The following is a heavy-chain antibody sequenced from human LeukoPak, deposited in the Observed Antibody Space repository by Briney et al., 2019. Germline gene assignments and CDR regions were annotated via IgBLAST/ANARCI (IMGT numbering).Heavy chain of an antibody. V-gene: IGHV3-48*01. CDR2: ISSSSSTT. CDR1: GFTFSSYS. Sequence: GGSLRPSCAASGFTFSSYSMNWVRQAPGKGLEGVSYISSSSSTTYYADSVKGRFTISRDNAKNSLYLQMNSLRAEDTAVYYCARNLFGSWGFEYWGQGTLVTVSS. J-gene: IGHJ4*02. D-gene: IGHD3-16*01. CDR3: ARNLFGSWGFEY.